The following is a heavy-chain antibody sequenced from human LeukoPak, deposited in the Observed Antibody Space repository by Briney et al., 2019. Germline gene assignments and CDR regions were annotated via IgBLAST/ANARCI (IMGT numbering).Heavy chain of an antibody. CDR2: IYHSGST. J-gene: IGHJ4*02. D-gene: IGHD2-15*01. CDR1: GGSISSSNW. Sequence: SGTLSLTCAVSGGSISSSNWWSWVRQPPGKGLEWIGEIYHSGSTNYNPSPKSRVTISVDKSKNQFSLKLSSVTAADTAVYYCASRYCSGGSCSRVVDYWGQGTLVTVSS. V-gene: IGHV4-4*02. CDR3: ASRYCSGGSCSRVVDY.